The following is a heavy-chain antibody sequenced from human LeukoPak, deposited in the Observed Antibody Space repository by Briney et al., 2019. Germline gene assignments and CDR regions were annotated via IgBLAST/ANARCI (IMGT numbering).Heavy chain of an antibody. CDR1: GGSFTGYY. V-gene: IGHV4-34*01. CDR2: ISHRGST. J-gene: IGHJ6*04. CDR3: ARDLMCTNGVCPRVGDV. D-gene: IGHD2-8*01. Sequence: SETLSLTCAVYGGSFTGYYWSWIRQPPGKGLEWIGEISHRGSTNYNPSLKSRVTISVYTSKNQFSPKLTSVTAEDTAVYYCARDLMCTNGVCPRVGDVWGKGTTVTVSS.